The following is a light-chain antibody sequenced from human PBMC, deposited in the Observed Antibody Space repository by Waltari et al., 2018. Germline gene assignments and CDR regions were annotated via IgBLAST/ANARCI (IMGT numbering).Light chain of an antibody. CDR1: QSVSTF. CDR2: HAS. Sequence: EIVFTQSPATLSFAPGERATLSCRASQSVSTFLAWYQQKPGQAPRLLIYHASTRATGVPARFSGSGSGTDFTLTISSLEPEDFAVYYCQQRANWPPLTFGGGTKVEI. V-gene: IGKV3-11*01. CDR3: QQRANWPPLT. J-gene: IGKJ4*01.